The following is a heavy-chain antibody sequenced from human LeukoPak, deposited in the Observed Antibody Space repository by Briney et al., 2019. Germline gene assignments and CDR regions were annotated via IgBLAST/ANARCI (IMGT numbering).Heavy chain of an antibody. CDR2: IIPIFVIA. CDR3: ARDLGPSITGTKNVYFDY. J-gene: IGHJ4*02. Sequence: SVKVSCKASGGTFSSNAISWVRQAPGQGLEWMGRIIPIFVIANYAQRFHGRVTITADTSTSTAYMELSSLSSEDTAVYYCARDLGPSITGTKNVYFDYWGQGTLVTVSS. D-gene: IGHD1-20*01. CDR1: GGTFSSNA. V-gene: IGHV1-69*04.